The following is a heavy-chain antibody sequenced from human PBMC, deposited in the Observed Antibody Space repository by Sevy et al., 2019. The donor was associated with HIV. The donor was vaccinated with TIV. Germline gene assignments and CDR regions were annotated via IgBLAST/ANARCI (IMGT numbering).Heavy chain of an antibody. J-gene: IGHJ3*02. CDR1: GFTFSNAW. CDR3: TTDVLRFLETYAFDI. CDR2: IKSKTDGGTT. D-gene: IGHD3-3*01. Sequence: GGSLRLSCAASGFTFSNAWMSWVRQAPGKGLEWVGRIKSKTDGGTTDYAAPVKGRFTISRDDSKNTLYLQMNSLKTEYTAVYYCTTDVLRFLETYAFDIWGQGTMVTVSS. V-gene: IGHV3-15*01.